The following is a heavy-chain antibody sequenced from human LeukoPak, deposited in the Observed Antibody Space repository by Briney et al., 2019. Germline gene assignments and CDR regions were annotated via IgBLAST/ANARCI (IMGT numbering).Heavy chain of an antibody. CDR2: IIPIFGTA. V-gene: IGHV1-69*05. CDR1: GGTLSSYA. D-gene: IGHD4-17*01. Sequence: ASVKVSCKAAGGTLSSYAISGVRQAPGEGLEWRGGIIPIFGTANYAHKFQGRVTITTDDSTSTAYIELSSLRSEDTAVSYCARGDYGDLFFDYWGQGTLVTVSS. J-gene: IGHJ4*02. CDR3: ARGDYGDLFFDY.